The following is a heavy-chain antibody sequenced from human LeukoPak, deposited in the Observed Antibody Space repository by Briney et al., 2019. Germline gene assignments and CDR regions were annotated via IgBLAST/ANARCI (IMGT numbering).Heavy chain of an antibody. CDR1: GYTFTSYA. J-gene: IGHJ4*02. CDR2: INTNTGNP. V-gene: IGHV7-4-1*02. Sequence: ASVKVSCKASGYTFTSYAMNWVRQAPGQGLEWMGWINTNTGNPTYAQGFTGRFVFSLDTSVSTAYLQISSLKAEDTAVYYCARDNYDILTGYYHFDYWGQGTLVTVSS. CDR3: ARDNYDILTGYYHFDY. D-gene: IGHD3-9*01.